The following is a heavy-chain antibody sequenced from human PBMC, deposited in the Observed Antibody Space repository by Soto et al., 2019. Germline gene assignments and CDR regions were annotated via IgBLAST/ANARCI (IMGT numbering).Heavy chain of an antibody. J-gene: IGHJ6*02. Sequence: ASLKVSCKASGYTFTGYYMHWVRQAPGQGLEWMGWINPNSGGTNYAQKFQGWVTMTRDTSISTAYMELSRLRSDDTAVYYCARAGQYGYYYYGMDVWGQGTTVTVSS. D-gene: IGHD4-17*01. V-gene: IGHV1-2*04. CDR1: GYTFTGYY. CDR2: INPNSGGT. CDR3: ARAGQYGYYYYGMDV.